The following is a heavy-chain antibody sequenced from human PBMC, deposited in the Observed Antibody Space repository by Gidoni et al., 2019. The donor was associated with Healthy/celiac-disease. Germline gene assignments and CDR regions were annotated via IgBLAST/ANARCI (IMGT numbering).Heavy chain of an antibody. CDR2: ISVSCGST. CDR1: GFTFSSYS. D-gene: IGHD5-18*01. CDR3: AKDRGYSYCYFDY. J-gene: IGHJ4*02. Sequence: EVQLLESGGGLVQPGGSLRLYCAASGFTFSSYSMSWVRQSPGKGLEWFSAISVSCGSTYYADSVKGRFTISRDNSKNTLYLQMNSLRAEDTAVYYCAKDRGYSYCYFDYWGQGTLVTVSS. V-gene: IGHV3-23*01.